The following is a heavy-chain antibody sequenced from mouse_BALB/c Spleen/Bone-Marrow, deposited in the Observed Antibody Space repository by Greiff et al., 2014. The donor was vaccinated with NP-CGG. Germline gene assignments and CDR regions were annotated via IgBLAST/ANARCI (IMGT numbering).Heavy chain of an antibody. CDR2: IHPSNGRT. Sequence: QVQLKESGTELVKPGASVKLSCKASGYTFTSCWIHWVKQRPGQGLEWIGEIHPSNGRTNYSEKFKTKATLTVDKSSTTAHMQLRSLTSEDSAVYYCARGTARAMMDYWGQGTSVTVSS. J-gene: IGHJ4*01. CDR3: ARGTARAMMDY. D-gene: IGHD3-2*01. CDR1: GYTFTSCW. V-gene: IGHV1S81*02.